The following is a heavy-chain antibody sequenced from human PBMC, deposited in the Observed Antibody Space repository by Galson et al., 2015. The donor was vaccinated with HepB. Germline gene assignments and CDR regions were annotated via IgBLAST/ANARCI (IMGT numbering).Heavy chain of an antibody. CDR2: ITGSGGSP. V-gene: IGHV3-23*01. CDR3: AKNLGRYYGSGSYYTYGLDV. J-gene: IGHJ6*02. CDR1: GFTFSTYA. D-gene: IGHD3-10*01. Sequence: SLRLSCAVSGFTFSTYAMSWVRQAPGKGLEWVSAITGSGGSPYYADSVKGRFTISRDNSKSTLYLQVNSLRAEDTAVYSCAKNLGRYYGSGSYYTYGLDVWGQGTTVTVSS.